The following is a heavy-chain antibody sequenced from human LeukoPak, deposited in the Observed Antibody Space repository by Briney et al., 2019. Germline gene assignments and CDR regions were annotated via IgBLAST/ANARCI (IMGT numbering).Heavy chain of an antibody. V-gene: IGHV4-34*01. CDR3: ARGVGGREPSDIVVVPAAEPCYFDY. CDR1: GGSFSGYY. J-gene: IGHJ4*02. CDR2: INHSGST. D-gene: IGHD2-2*01. Sequence: PSETLSLTCAVYGGSFSGYYWSWIRQPPGKGLEWIGEINHSGSTNYNPSLKSRVTISVDTSKNQFSLKLSSVTAADTAVYYCARGVGGREPSDIVVVPAAEPCYFDYWGQGTLVTVSS.